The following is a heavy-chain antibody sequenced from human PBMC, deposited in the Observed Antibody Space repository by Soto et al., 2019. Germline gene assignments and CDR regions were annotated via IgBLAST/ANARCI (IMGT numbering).Heavy chain of an antibody. Sequence: QVQLVQSGAEEKKPGASVKVSCKASGYTFTDYVMHWVRQAPGQRLEWMGWINAGNGNTKYSQKFQARVTFTRDTSAGTAYMDLSSRRYEDTAVYYCARGLWGLDCWGQGTLVTVSS. D-gene: IGHD3-16*01. V-gene: IGHV1-3*05. J-gene: IGHJ4*01. CDR3: ARGLWGLDC. CDR2: INAGNGNT. CDR1: GYTFTDYV.